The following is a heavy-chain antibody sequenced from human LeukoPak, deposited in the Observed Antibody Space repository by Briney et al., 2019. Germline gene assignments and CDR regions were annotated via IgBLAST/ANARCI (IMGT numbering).Heavy chain of an antibody. CDR1: GFNFSSFV. CDR3: AKSALVVPAAPFDY. V-gene: IGHV3-23*01. J-gene: IGHJ4*02. Sequence: GGSLRLSCAGSGFNFSSFVMTWVRQAPGKGLEWVSSISASGRSTYYADSVKGRFTISRDNSKNTLYLQMNSLRAEDAAVYYCAKSALVVPAAPFDYWGQGTLVTVSS. D-gene: IGHD2-2*01. CDR2: ISASGRST.